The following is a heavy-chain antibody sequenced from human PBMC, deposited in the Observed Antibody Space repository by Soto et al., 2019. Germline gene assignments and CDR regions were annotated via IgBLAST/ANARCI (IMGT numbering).Heavy chain of an antibody. CDR2: IYHSGST. CDR1: GGSISSGGYS. CDR3: ATVPGP. D-gene: IGHD2-2*01. J-gene: IGHJ5*02. Sequence: QLQLQESGSGLVKPSQTLSLTCAVSGGSISSGGYSWSWIRQPPGKGLEWLEYIYHSGSTYYNPSLKSRPSISVAMPKNQFSLTLSSVTASHPAVYYCATVPGPWGQGTLVTVSS. V-gene: IGHV4-30-2*01.